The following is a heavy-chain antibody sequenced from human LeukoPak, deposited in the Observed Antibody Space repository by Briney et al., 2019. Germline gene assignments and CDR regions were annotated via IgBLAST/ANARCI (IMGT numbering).Heavy chain of an antibody. V-gene: IGHV3-64*01. CDR2: INSNGCRT. D-gene: IGHD2-2*01. CDR1: GFTFSTSA. CDR3: AKEAGYCSSTSCAAGYYFDY. Sequence: GGSLRLSCAASGFTFSTSAMHWVRQAPGKGLEYVSAINSNGCRTYYANSVKGRFTVSRENSKNTLYLQMNSLRAEDTAVYYCAKEAGYCSSTSCAAGYYFDYWGQGTLVTVSS. J-gene: IGHJ4*02.